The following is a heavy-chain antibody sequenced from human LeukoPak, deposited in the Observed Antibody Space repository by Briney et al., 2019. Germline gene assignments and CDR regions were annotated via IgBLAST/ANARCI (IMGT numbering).Heavy chain of an antibody. D-gene: IGHD2-2*01. CDR2: ISESGDVT. CDR3: ARADGAYQLLSGGLGY. CDR1: GFTFSNYP. V-gene: IGHV3-23*01. J-gene: IGHJ4*02. Sequence: GGSLRLSCVVSGFTFSNYPMSWVRQAPGKGLEWVSVISESGDVTHYADSMKGRFTISRDNSKVTLYLQLNSLRAEDTAIYYCARADGAYQLLSGGLGYWGQGTLVTVSS.